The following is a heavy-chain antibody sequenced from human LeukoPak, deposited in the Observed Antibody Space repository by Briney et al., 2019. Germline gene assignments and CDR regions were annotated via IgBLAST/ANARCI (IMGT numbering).Heavy chain of an antibody. CDR1: GFTFSSYW. CDR3: ARVGYYYDSSGYYPTDY. J-gene: IGHJ4*02. CDR2: IKQDGSEK. V-gene: IGHV3-7*01. Sequence: GGSLRLSCAASGFTFSSYWMSWVRQAPGKGPEWVANIKQDGSEKYYVDSVKGRFTISRDNAKNSLYLQMNSLRAEDTAVYYCARVGYYYDSSGYYPTDYWGQGTLVTVSS. D-gene: IGHD3-22*01.